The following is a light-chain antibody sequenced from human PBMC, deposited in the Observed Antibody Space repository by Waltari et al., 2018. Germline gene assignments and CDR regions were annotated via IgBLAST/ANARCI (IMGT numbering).Light chain of an antibody. CDR3: QQYYNTPRT. CDR2: WAS. V-gene: IGKV4-1*01. CDR1: QAVLYSSDNKNY. J-gene: IGKJ1*01. Sequence: DIVMTQSPDSLAVSLGERATINCKSRQAVLYSSDNKNYLAWYQQQPGQPPKLLFYWASTRASGVPDRFSGSGSGTDFTLTISGLQAEDVAVYYCQQYYNTPRTFGQGTRVDIK.